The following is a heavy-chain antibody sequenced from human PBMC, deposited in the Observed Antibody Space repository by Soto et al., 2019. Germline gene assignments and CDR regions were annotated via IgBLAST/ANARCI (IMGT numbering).Heavy chain of an antibody. Sequence: GGSLRLSCAASGFTFSSYGMHWVRQAPGKGLEWVAVIGYDGSNEYYADSVKGRFTISRHNSKNTLYLQMNSLRAEDTAVYYCARDRFCSGGSCYSGGRAFYYYYMDVWGKGTTVTVSS. J-gene: IGHJ6*03. CDR2: IGYDGSNE. CDR3: ARDRFCSGGSCYSGGRAFYYYYMDV. V-gene: IGHV3-33*01. CDR1: GFTFSSYG. D-gene: IGHD2-15*01.